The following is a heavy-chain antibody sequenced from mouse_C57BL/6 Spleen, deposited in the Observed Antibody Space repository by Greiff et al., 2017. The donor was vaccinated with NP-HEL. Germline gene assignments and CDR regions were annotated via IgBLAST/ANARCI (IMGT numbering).Heavy chain of an antibody. D-gene: IGHD1-1*01. CDR3: ARSDYYGSSYSFAY. J-gene: IGHJ3*01. CDR1: GYTFTDYY. Sequence: QVQLKESGPELVKPGASVKISCKASGYTFTDYYINWVKQRPGQGLEWIGWIFPGSGSTYYNEKFKGKATLTVDKSSSTAYMLLSSLTSEDSAVYFCARSDYYGSSYSFAYWGQGTLVTVSA. V-gene: IGHV1-75*01. CDR2: IFPGSGST.